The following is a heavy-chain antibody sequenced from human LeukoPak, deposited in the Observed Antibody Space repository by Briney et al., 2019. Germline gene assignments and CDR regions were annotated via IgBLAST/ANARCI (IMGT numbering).Heavy chain of an antibody. CDR2: IYYSWDT. Sequence: SETLSLTCTVSGGSISSTSYYWGWIRQPPGKGLEWIGSIYYSWDTYYNPSLKSQVSISIDTSKNQFSLRLTSVTAADTAVYYCARQTGSGLFILPGGQGTLVTVSS. CDR3: ARQTGSGLFILP. V-gene: IGHV4-39*01. J-gene: IGHJ4*02. CDR1: GGSISSTSYY. D-gene: IGHD3/OR15-3a*01.